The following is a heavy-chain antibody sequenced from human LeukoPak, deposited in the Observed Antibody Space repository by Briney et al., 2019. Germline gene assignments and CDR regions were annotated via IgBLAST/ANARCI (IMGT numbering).Heavy chain of an antibody. J-gene: IGHJ6*03. V-gene: IGHV1-46*01. D-gene: IGHD1-26*01. CDR1: GYTFTSYY. CDR3: ARDPYSGSYGHLYYYYMDV. CDR2: INPSGGST. Sequence: ASVKVSCKASGYTFTSYYMHWVRQAPGQGLEWMGIINPSGGSTSYAQKFQGRVTMTRDTSTSTVYMELSSLRFEDTAVYYCARDPYSGSYGHLYYYYMDVWGKGTTVTISS.